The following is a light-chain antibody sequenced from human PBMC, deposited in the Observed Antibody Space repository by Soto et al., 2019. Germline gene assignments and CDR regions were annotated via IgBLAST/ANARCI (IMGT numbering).Light chain of an antibody. CDR1: QGISNW. V-gene: IGKV1-9*01. J-gene: IGKJ4*01. CDR2: AAS. CDR3: QQLNTYPVT. Sequence: IQMTQSPSTLSASIGERVTIACRASQGISNWVAWYQQKPGRAPKLLIAAASTLQSGVPSRCSGTGSGTDCTLSISSLQPEDFATYYCQQLNTYPVTFGGGTKVDIK.